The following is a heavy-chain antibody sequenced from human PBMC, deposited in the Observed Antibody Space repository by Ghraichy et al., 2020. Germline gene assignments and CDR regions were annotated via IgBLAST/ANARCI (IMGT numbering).Heavy chain of an antibody. CDR2: IDWDDDK. CDR1: GFSLSTSGMC. Sequence: SGPTLVKPTQTLTLTCTFSGFSLSTSGMCVSWIRQPPGKALEWLALIDWDDDKYYSTSLKTRLTISKDTSKNQVVLTMTNMDPVDTATYYCARTVPQYSGYEPSPPMIAFDIWGQGTMVTVSS. CDR3: ARTVPQYSGYEPSPPMIAFDI. J-gene: IGHJ3*02. D-gene: IGHD5-12*01. V-gene: IGHV2-70*01.